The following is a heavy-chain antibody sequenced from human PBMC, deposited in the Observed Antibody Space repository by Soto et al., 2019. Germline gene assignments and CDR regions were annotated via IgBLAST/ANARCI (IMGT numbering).Heavy chain of an antibody. Sequence: QVQLVQSGAEVKKPGSSVKVSCKASGGTFSSYAISWVRQAPGQGLEGMGGIIPIFGTANYAQKFPGRATITADETSSTAYMEPSSLRSEDPAVDYCARSHTGVRFYYGMDVWGQGTTVTVSS. CDR3: ARSHTGVRFYYGMDV. CDR2: IIPIFGTA. D-gene: IGHD3-10*01. V-gene: IGHV1-69*12. CDR1: GGTFSSYA. J-gene: IGHJ6*02.